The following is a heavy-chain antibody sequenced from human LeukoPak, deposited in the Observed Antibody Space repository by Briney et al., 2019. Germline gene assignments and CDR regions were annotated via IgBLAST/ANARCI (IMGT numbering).Heavy chain of an antibody. J-gene: IGHJ4*02. CDR1: GFTFSSYS. V-gene: IGHV3-21*01. CDR3: ATFCLYSGSYHYFDY. D-gene: IGHD1-26*01. CDR2: ISSSSYI. Sequence: GGSLRLSCAASGFTFSSYSMTWVRQAPGKGLEWVSSISSSSYIYYADSVKGRFTISRDNAKNSLYLQMNSLRAEDTAVYYCATFCLYSGSYHYFDYWGQGTLVTVSS.